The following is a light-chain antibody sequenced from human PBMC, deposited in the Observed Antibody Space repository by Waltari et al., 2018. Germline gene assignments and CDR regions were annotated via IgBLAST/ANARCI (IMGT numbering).Light chain of an antibody. Sequence: DIQMTQSPSSLSASVGDRVTITCQASQDISNYLNWYQQKPGKAPKLLVHDVTKLETGVPSRFSGSQSGTHFTLTINSLQPEDIATYYCQRYDNLPVFAFGPGTKVHIK. J-gene: IGKJ3*01. CDR2: DVT. V-gene: IGKV1-33*01. CDR3: QRYDNLPVFA. CDR1: QDISNY.